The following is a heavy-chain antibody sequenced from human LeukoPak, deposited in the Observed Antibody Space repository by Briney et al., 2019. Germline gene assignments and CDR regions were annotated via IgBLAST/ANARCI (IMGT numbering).Heavy chain of an antibody. CDR2: IYYSGST. CDR3: ARGPYYFDY. CDR1: GGSISSYY. V-gene: IGHV4-59*01. J-gene: IGHJ4*02. Sequence: TSETLSLTCTVSGGSISSYYWSWIRQPPGKGLEWIGYIYYSGSTNYNPSLKSRVTISVDTSKNQFSLKLSSVTAADTAVYYCARGPYYFDYWGQGTLVTVSS.